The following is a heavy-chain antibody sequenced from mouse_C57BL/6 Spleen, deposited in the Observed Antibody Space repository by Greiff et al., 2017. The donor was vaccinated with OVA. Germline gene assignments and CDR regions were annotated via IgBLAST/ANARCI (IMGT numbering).Heavy chain of an antibody. J-gene: IGHJ2*01. CDR3: ARESPLYYFDY. Sequence: DVQLVESGGGLVKPGGSLKLSCAASGFTFSSYAMSWVRLTPEKRLEWVATISDGGSYTYYPDNVKGRFTISRDNAKNNLYLQMSHLKSEDTAMYYCARESPLYYFDYWGQGTTLTVAS. V-gene: IGHV5-4*01. CDR2: ISDGGSYT. CDR1: GFTFSSYA. D-gene: IGHD6-1*01.